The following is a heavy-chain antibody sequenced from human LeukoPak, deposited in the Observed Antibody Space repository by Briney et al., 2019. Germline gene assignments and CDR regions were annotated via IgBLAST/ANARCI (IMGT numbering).Heavy chain of an antibody. CDR3: ARDGNYCVDP. V-gene: IGHV1-46*02. CDR2: INPSGGT. CDR1: GYTFNN. Sequence: ASVKVSCKASGYTFNNMHWVRQAPGQGLEWMGIINPSGGTSYAQKFQDRVAMTRDTSTSTVYMELSSLTSDDTAVYYCARDGNYCVDPWGQGTLVTVSS. J-gene: IGHJ5*02. D-gene: IGHD2-21*01.